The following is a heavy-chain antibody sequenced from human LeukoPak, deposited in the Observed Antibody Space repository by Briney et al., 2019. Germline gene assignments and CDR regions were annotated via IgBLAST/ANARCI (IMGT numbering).Heavy chain of an antibody. Sequence: GGSLRLSCAASGFTFSSYAMSWVRQAPGKGLEWVSAISGSGGSTYYADSVKGRFTISRDNSKNTLYLQMNSLRAEDTAVYYCARGGVYRPNYYYYYGMDVWGQGTTVTVSS. CDR2: ISGSGGST. CDR1: GFTFSSYA. J-gene: IGHJ6*02. V-gene: IGHV3-23*01. CDR3: ARGGVYRPNYYYYYGMDV. D-gene: IGHD1-26*01.